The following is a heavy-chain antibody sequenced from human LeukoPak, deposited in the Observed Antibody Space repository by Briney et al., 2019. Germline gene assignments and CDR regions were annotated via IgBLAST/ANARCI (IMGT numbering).Heavy chain of an antibody. Sequence: GKSLRLSCAASGFTFSSYAMSWVRQAPGKGLEWVSSISGSGGSTYYADSVKGRFTISRDTSNNTLYLQMNSLRAEDTAVYYCAKDRRESGTYNWFDPWGQGTLVTVSS. V-gene: IGHV3-23*01. CDR3: AKDRRESGTYNWFDP. CDR1: GFTFSSYA. J-gene: IGHJ5*02. D-gene: IGHD1-7*01. CDR2: ISGSGGST.